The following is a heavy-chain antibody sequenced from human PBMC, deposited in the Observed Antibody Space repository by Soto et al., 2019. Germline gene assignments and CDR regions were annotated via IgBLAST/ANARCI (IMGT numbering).Heavy chain of an antibody. CDR3: ASKYGSGSYYVDY. D-gene: IGHD3-10*01. Sequence: SETLSLTCAVSGVSISSSNWWSWVRQPPGKGLEWIGEIYHSGDTNYNPSLKSRVTISVDKSKHQFSLKLNSVTAADTAVYYCASKYGSGSYYVDYWGQGTLVTVSS. V-gene: IGHV4-4*02. CDR2: IYHSGDT. J-gene: IGHJ4*02. CDR1: GVSISSSNW.